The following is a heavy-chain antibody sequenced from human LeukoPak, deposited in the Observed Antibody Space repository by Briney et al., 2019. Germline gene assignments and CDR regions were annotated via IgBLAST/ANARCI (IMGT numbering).Heavy chain of an antibody. V-gene: IGHV4-30-4*01. CDR3: ASSYYYDSSGTGNWFDP. CDR1: GGSISSGDYY. CDR2: IYYSGST. D-gene: IGHD3-22*01. J-gene: IGHJ5*02. Sequence: TSETLSLTCTVSGGSISSGDYYWSWIRQAPGKGLEWIGYIYYSGSTYYNPSLKSRVTISVDTSKNQFSLKLSSVTAADTVVYYCASSYYYDSSGTGNWFDPWGQGTLVTVSS.